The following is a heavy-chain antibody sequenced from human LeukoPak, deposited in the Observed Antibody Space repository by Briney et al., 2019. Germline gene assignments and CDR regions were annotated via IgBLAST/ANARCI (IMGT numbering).Heavy chain of an antibody. CDR3: ARPYYNILTGYYTGLFY. CDR1: GYTFTTYY. D-gene: IGHD3-9*01. Sequence: ASVKVSCTASGYTFTTYYMHWVRQAPGQGLEWMGIINPSGGSTNYAHKFQGRVTMARDTSTSTVYMELSSLRSEDTAVYYCARPYYNILTGYYTGLFYWGQGTLVTVSS. V-gene: IGHV1-46*01. J-gene: IGHJ4*02. CDR2: INPSGGST.